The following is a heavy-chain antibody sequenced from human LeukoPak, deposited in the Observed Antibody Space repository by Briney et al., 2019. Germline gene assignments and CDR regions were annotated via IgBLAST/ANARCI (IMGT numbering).Heavy chain of an antibody. Sequence: SETLSLTCAVYGGSFSGYYWSWIRQPPGRGLEWIGEINQSGRTNYNPALKSRVTISVDTSKNHFSLKLSSVTAADTAVYYCARSSSDFWSGYYGFDYWGQGPLVTVSS. CDR3: ARSSSDFWSGYYGFDY. J-gene: IGHJ4*02. CDR1: GGSFSGYY. V-gene: IGHV4-34*01. CDR2: INQSGRT. D-gene: IGHD3-3*01.